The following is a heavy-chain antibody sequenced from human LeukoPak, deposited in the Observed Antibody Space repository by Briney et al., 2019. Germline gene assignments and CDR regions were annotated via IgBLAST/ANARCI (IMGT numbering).Heavy chain of an antibody. D-gene: IGHD3-22*01. CDR1: GGSISNYY. CDR2: IYYSGST. CDR3: ARYYYDSSDFDAFDI. J-gene: IGHJ3*02. V-gene: IGHV4-59*01. Sequence: SETLSLTCTVSGGSISNYYWSWIRQPPGKGLEWIGYIYYSGSTNYNPSLKSRVTISVDTSKNQFSLKLNSVTAADTAIYYCARYYYDSSDFDAFDIWGQGTLVTVSS.